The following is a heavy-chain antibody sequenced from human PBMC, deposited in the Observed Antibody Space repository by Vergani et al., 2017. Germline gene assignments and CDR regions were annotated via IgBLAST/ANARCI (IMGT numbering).Heavy chain of an antibody. J-gene: IGHJ4*02. Sequence: QVQLVESGGGVVQPGRSLRLSCAASGFTFSSYAMHWVRQAPGKGLEWVAVISYDGSNKYYADSVKGRFTISRDNSKTTLYLQMNSLRAEDTAVYYCAREGGIAVADSFDYWGQGTLVTVSS. D-gene: IGHD6-19*01. V-gene: IGHV3-30-3*01. CDR2: ISYDGSNK. CDR3: AREGGIAVADSFDY. CDR1: GFTFSSYA.